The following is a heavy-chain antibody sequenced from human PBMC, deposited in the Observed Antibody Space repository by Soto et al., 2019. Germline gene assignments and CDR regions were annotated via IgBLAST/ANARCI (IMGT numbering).Heavy chain of an antibody. Sequence: SCKASGGTFSRYSITWVRQAPGHGLEWIGRIVPIFGIPTYAQKFQGRVTITRDTSASTAYMELSSLRSEDTAVYYCARGGEPIDYWGQGTLVTVSS. CDR3: ARGGEPIDY. CDR1: GGTFSRYS. CDR2: IVPIFGIP. J-gene: IGHJ4*02. V-gene: IGHV1-69*02. D-gene: IGHD2-21*01.